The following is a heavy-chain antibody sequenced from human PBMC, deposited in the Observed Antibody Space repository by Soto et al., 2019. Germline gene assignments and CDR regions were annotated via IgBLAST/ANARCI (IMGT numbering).Heavy chain of an antibody. D-gene: IGHD3-16*02. J-gene: IGHJ6*02. V-gene: IGHV4-39*01. CDR2: IYYSGST. CDR3: ARSATYYDYVWGSYRTYYYGMDV. CDR1: GGSISSSSYY. Sequence: LSLTCTVSGGSISSSSYYWGWIRQPPGKGLEWIGSIYYSGSTYYNPSLKSRVTISVDTSKNQFSLKLSSVTAADTAVYYCARSATYYDYVWGSYRTYYYGMDVWGQGTTVTVSS.